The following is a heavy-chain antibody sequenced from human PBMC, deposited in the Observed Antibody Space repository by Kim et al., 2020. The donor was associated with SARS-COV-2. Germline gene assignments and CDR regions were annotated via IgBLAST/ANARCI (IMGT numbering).Heavy chain of an antibody. CDR2: IIPIFGTA. Sequence: SVKVSCKASGGTFSSYAISWVRQAPGQGLEWMGGIIPIFGTANYAQKFQGRVTITADESTSTAYMELSSLRSEDTAVYYCARDGVRRADDDYGYYYGMDVWGQGTTVTVSS. J-gene: IGHJ6*02. V-gene: IGHV1-69*13. D-gene: IGHD4-17*01. CDR3: ARDGVRRADDDYGYYYGMDV. CDR1: GGTFSSYA.